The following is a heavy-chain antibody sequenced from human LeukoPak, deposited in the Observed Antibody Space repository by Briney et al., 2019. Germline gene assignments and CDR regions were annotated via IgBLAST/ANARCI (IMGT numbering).Heavy chain of an antibody. Sequence: SETLSLTCTVSGGSISSSSYYWGWIRQPPGKGLEWIGSIYYSGSTYYNPSLKSRVTISVDTSKNQFSLKLSSVTAADTAVYYCARGPPDCSSTSCHAFDAFDIWGQGTMVTVSS. CDR2: IYYSGST. CDR1: GGSISSSSYY. V-gene: IGHV4-39*07. CDR3: ARGPPDCSSTSCHAFDAFDI. D-gene: IGHD2-2*01. J-gene: IGHJ3*02.